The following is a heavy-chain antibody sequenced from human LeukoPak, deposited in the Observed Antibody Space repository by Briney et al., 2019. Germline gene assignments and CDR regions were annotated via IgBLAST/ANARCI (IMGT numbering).Heavy chain of an antibody. Sequence: GGSLRLSCAASGINFNTYAMHWVRQAPGKGLEWVSLISGDGDRTSYADSVKGRFTISRDNDKNSLYLQMNSLRIEDTALYYCAKDRGYEVVFDPWGQGTLVALSS. CDR2: ISGDGDRT. D-gene: IGHD5-12*01. V-gene: IGHV3-43*02. CDR1: GINFNTYA. J-gene: IGHJ5*02. CDR3: AKDRGYEVVFDP.